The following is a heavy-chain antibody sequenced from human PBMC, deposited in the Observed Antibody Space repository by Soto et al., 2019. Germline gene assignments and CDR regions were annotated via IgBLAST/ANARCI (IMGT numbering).Heavy chain of an antibody. Sequence: GGSLRLSCAASGFTFSSYAMNWVRQSPGKGLEWVSGISGRGGSTYYADSVQGRFTISRDNSKNTLYLQMNSLRAEDTAIYYCAKVHIAVAAYFDYWGQGTQVTVSS. D-gene: IGHD6-19*01. CDR3: AKVHIAVAAYFDY. J-gene: IGHJ4*02. V-gene: IGHV3-23*01. CDR2: ISGRGGST. CDR1: GFTFSSYA.